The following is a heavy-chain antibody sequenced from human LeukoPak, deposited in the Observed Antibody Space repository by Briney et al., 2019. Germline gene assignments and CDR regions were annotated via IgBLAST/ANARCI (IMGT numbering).Heavy chain of an antibody. CDR2: ISGDGTET. D-gene: IGHD2-15*01. CDR1: GLTFRNYA. V-gene: IGHV3-23*01. J-gene: IGHJ4*02. CDR3: AKGGHYSFFDY. Sequence: GGSLRLSCAASGLTFRNYAMTWVRQAPGKGLEWVSTISGDGTETFFADSVKGRFTISRDNSKSTVSLQMYSLRVEDMAVYYCAKGGHYSFFDYWGQGTLVTVSS.